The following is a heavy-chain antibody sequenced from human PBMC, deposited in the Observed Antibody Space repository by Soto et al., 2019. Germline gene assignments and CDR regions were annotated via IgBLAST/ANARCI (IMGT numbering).Heavy chain of an antibody. Sequence: PSETLSLTCAVYGGSFSDYYWTWFRQPPGKGLEWIGEINHSGSTNYNPSLKSRLTISVDTSKNQFSLKLSSVTAADTAVYYCAREGGYSSSRFDPWGQGTLVTVSS. CDR1: GGSFSDYY. V-gene: IGHV4-34*01. CDR3: AREGGYSSSRFDP. CDR2: INHSGST. D-gene: IGHD5-18*01. J-gene: IGHJ5*02.